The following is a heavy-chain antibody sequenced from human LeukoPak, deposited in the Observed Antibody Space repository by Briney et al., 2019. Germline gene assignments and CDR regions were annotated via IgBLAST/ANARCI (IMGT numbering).Heavy chain of an antibody. CDR3: ARDLYDGYSSSYDAFDI. D-gene: IGHD6-13*01. CDR1: GYTFTTYG. J-gene: IGHJ3*02. Sequence: ASVKVSCKASGYTFTTYGISWVRQAPGQGLEWMGWISPYNGNTNYAQKLQGRVTMTTDTSTSTAYMELRSLRSDDTAVYYCARDLYDGYSSSYDAFDIWGQGTIITVSS. V-gene: IGHV1-18*01. CDR2: ISPYNGNT.